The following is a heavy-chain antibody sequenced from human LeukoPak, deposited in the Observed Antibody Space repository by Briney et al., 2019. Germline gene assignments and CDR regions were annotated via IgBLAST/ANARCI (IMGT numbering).Heavy chain of an antibody. CDR1: GFTFSSYS. D-gene: IGHD5-24*01. Sequence: GGSLRLSCAASGFTFSSYSMNWGRQAPGKGLEGVSYISSSSSTIYYADSVKGRFTISRDNAKNSLYLQMNSLRDEDTAVYYCARERYVEMATNIDYWGQGTLVTVSS. V-gene: IGHV3-48*02. J-gene: IGHJ4*02. CDR2: ISSSSSTI. CDR3: ARERYVEMATNIDY.